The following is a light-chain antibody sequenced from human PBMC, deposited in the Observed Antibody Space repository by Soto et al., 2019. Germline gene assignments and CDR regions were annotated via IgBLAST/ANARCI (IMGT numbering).Light chain of an antibody. CDR1: QSVISSC. V-gene: IGKV3-20*01. CDR3: QQCGGSPLFS. Sequence: EIVLTQSPVTLSLSPGERATLSCTASQSVISSCLAWYQRKPGQAPRLLIHTTSIRATDIPDRFSGSGSGTDFTLTISRLEPDDFAVYYCQQCGGSPLFSFGPGTKVDIK. J-gene: IGKJ3*01. CDR2: TTS.